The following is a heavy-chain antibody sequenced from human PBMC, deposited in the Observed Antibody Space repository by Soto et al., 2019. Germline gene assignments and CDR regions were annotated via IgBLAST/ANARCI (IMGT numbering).Heavy chain of an antibody. CDR3: ASGSGSVLGGDYYYYGMDV. V-gene: IGHV1-3*01. Sequence: QVQLVQSGAEVKKPGASVKVSCKASGYTFTSYAMHWVRQAPGQRLEWMGWINAGNGNTKYSQKFQGRVTITRDTYASTAYMELSSLRSEDTAVYYCASGSGSVLGGDYYYYGMDVWGQGTTVTVSS. D-gene: IGHD3-10*01. CDR1: GYTFTSYA. J-gene: IGHJ6*02. CDR2: INAGNGNT.